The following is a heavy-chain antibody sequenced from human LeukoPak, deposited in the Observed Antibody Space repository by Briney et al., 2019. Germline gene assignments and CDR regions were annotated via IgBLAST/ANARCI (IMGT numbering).Heavy chain of an antibody. J-gene: IGHJ4*02. V-gene: IGHV3-49*04. Sequence: QPGRSLRLSCTASGFTFGDYAMSWVRQAPGKGLEWVGFIRSKAYGGTTEYAASVKGRFTISRDDSKSIAYLQMNSLKTEYTAVYYCTTADVWGSYRYDYWGQGTLVTVSS. CDR2: IRSKAYGGTT. D-gene: IGHD3-16*02. CDR1: GFTFGDYA. CDR3: TTADVWGSYRYDY.